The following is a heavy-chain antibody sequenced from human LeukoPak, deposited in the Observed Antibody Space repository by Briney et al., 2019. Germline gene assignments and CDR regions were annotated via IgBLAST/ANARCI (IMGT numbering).Heavy chain of an antibody. Sequence: SETLSLTCAVYNESFSYYYWNWIRQPPGKGLEWIGQIYPSGSTSYNPSLKSRLTISVDPSKNQFSLKLTSVTAADTAVYYCARGVARTFHSDARAYAAADYWGQETLVTVSS. V-gene: IGHV4-34*01. J-gene: IGHJ4*02. D-gene: IGHD4/OR15-4a*01. CDR2: IYPSGST. CDR1: NESFSYYY. CDR3: ARGVARTFHSDARAYAAADY.